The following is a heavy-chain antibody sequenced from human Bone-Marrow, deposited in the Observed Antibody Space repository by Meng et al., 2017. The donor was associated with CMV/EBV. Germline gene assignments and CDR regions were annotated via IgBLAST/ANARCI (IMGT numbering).Heavy chain of an antibody. J-gene: IGHJ5*02. CDR3: ARDATVAEFDP. V-gene: IGHV1-18*01. CDR1: GYTFTNHG. Sequence: ASVKVSCKASGYTFTNHGISWVRQAPGQGLEWMGWVSPYNGHTNYAQMLQGRVTMTTDTSTSTVYMELNSLRSEDTAVYYCARDATVAEFDPWGQGTLVTVSS. D-gene: IGHD4-23*01. CDR2: VSPYNGHT.